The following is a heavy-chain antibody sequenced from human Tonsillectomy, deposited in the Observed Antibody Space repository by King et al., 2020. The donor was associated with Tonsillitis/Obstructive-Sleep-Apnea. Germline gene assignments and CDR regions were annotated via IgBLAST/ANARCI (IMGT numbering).Heavy chain of an antibody. CDR2: ISGDGGST. CDR1: GFTFDDYA. CDR3: AKDLATYDFWSGYYSRGFDY. J-gene: IGHJ4*02. V-gene: IGHV3-43*02. D-gene: IGHD3-3*01. Sequence: VQLVESGGGVVQPGGSLRLSCAASGFTFDDYAMHWVRQAPGKGLEWVSLISGDGGSTYYADSVKGRFTISRDNSKNSLYLQMNSLRTEDTAFYYCAKDLATYDFWSGYYSRGFDYWGQGTLVTVSS.